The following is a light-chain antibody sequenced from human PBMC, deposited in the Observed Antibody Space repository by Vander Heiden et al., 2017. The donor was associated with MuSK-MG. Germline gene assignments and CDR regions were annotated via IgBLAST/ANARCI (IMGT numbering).Light chain of an antibody. CDR1: QSVSSSY. CDR3: QQYGSSPPWT. CDR2: GAS. V-gene: IGKV3-20*01. Sequence: DIVLTQSPGPLSLSPGERATPSCRATQSVSSSYLAWYQQKPGQAPMLLIYGASSRATGIPDRFSGSGSGTDFTLTISRLEPEDFAVYYCQQYGSSPPWTFGQGTKVEIK. J-gene: IGKJ1*01.